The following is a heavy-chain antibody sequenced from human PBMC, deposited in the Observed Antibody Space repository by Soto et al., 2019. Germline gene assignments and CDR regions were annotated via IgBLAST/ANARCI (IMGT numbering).Heavy chain of an antibody. J-gene: IGHJ4*02. Sequence: EMQLVESGGGLVQPGGSLRLTCAASGLTFSDYHMDWVRQAPGKGLEWIGRARNDPSARTTEHAASVRGRFTTSRDDSKNSLYVQMNSLKTGDTAMYYCASSRPGGIFHYWGKGTLVTVSS. CDR1: GLTFSDYH. V-gene: IGHV3-72*01. D-gene: IGHD3-16*01. CDR3: ASSRPGGIFHY. CDR2: ARNDPSARTT.